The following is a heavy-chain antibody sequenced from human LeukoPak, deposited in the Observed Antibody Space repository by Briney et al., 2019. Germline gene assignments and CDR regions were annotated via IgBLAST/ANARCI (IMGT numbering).Heavy chain of an antibody. Sequence: GGSLRLSCAASGFTFSTYGMHWVRQAPGKGLEWVAVIAYDENNKYYADSVKGRFTISRDKSKNTLYLQMNSLRAEDTAVYYCAREFQTMDYWGQGTLVTVSS. V-gene: IGHV3-30*03. CDR2: IAYDENNK. J-gene: IGHJ4*02. CDR1: GFTFSTYG. CDR3: AREFQTMDY. D-gene: IGHD3-10*01.